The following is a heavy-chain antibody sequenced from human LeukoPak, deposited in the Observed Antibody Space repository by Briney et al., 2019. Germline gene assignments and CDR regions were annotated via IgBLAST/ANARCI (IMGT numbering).Heavy chain of an antibody. CDR2: IGTAGDT. D-gene: IGHD3-22*01. CDR1: GFTFSSYD. Sequence: GSLRLSYAASGFTFSSYDMHWVRQATGKGLEWVSAIGTAGDTYYPGSVKGRFTISRENAKNSLYLQMNSLRAGDTAVYYCARGDSSGYPHYYYYGMDVWGQGTTVTVSS. CDR3: ARGDSSGYPHYYYYGMDV. V-gene: IGHV3-13*01. J-gene: IGHJ6*02.